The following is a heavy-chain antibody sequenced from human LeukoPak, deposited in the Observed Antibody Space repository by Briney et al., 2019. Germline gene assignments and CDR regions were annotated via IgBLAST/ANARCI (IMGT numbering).Heavy chain of an antibody. CDR2: INHSGST. Sequence: IPSETLSLTCAVYGGSFSGYYWSWIRQPPGKGLEWIGEINHSGSTNYNPSLKSRVTISVDTSKNQFSLKLSSVTAADTAVYYCARGAYCSTTSCYYFDYWGQGTLVTVSS. V-gene: IGHV4-34*01. CDR1: GGSFSGYY. J-gene: IGHJ4*02. CDR3: ARGAYCSTTSCYYFDY. D-gene: IGHD2-2*01.